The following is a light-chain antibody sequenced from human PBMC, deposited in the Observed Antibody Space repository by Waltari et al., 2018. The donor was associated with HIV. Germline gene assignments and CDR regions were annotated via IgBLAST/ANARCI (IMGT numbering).Light chain of an antibody. CDR1: SSDVGGYTY. CDR3: CSYAGSYTLV. J-gene: IGLJ2*01. Sequence: QSALPQPRSVSGSPGQSVTISCTGTSSDVGGYTYVSCSHKHPGKAPKLMIYDVSKRPSGVPDRFSGSKSGNTASLTISGLQAEDEADYYCCSYAGSYTLVFGGGTKLTVL. CDR2: DVS. V-gene: IGLV2-11*01.